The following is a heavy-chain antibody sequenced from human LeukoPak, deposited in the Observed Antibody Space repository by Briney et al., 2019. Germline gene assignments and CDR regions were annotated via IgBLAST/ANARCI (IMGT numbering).Heavy chain of an antibody. CDR1: GFTFSSYG. J-gene: IGHJ4*02. V-gene: IGHV3-30*03. D-gene: IGHD2-21*02. CDR2: ISYDGSNK. Sequence: GRSLRLSCAASGFTFSSYGMHWVRHAPGKGLEWVAVISYDGSNKYYADSVKGRFTISRDNSKNTLYLQMNSLRAEDTAVYYCAREGGDSSGYFDYWGQGTLVTVSS. CDR3: AREGGDSSGYFDY.